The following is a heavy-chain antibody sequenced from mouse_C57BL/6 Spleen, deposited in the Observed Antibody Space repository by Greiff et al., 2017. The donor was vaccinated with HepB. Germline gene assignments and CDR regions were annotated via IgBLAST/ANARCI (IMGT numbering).Heavy chain of an antibody. D-gene: IGHD2-3*01. Sequence: VQLQQSGPELVKPGASVKISCKASGYTFTDYYMNWVKQSHGKSLEWIGDINPNNGGTSYNQKFKGKATLTVDKSSSTAYMELRSLTSEDSAVYYCARDEGYYGYWGQVTTLTVSS. V-gene: IGHV1-26*01. J-gene: IGHJ2*01. CDR1: GYTFTDYY. CDR3: ARDEGYYGY. CDR2: INPNNGGT.